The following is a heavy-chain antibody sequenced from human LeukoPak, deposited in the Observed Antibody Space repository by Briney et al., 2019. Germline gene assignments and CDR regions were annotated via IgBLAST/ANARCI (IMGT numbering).Heavy chain of an antibody. Sequence: PTGGSLRLSCAASGFTFDDYAMHWVRQAPGKGLECVSLISWDGDSTYYSDSVKGRFTISRDNNKNSLYLQMNSLRTEDTALYYCATAPYDSIGIFDYWGQGTLVTVSS. CDR3: ATAPYDSIGIFDY. CDR2: ISWDGDST. D-gene: IGHD3-22*01. CDR1: GFTFDDYA. J-gene: IGHJ4*02. V-gene: IGHV3-43D*03.